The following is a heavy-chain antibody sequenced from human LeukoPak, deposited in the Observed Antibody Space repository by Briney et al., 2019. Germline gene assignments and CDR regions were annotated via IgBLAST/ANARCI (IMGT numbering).Heavy chain of an antibody. CDR3: ARLGAQLVLQDY. D-gene: IGHD6-13*01. Sequence: ASVKVSCKASGYTFTGYYMHWVRQAPGQGLEWMGWINPSGGSTSYAQKFQGRVTMTRDTSTSTVYMELSSLRSEDTAVYYCARLGAQLVLQDYWGQGTLVTVSS. J-gene: IGHJ4*02. CDR1: GYTFTGYY. V-gene: IGHV1-46*01. CDR2: INPSGGST.